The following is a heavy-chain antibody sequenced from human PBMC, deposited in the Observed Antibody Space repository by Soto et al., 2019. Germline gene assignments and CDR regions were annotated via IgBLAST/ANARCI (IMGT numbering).Heavy chain of an antibody. D-gene: IGHD3-10*01. V-gene: IGHV3-23*01. J-gene: IGHJ4*02. CDR1: GFTFSSYA. CDR3: ARVRFGELV. Sequence: VQLLESGGGLVQPGRSLRLSCAASGFTFSSYAMSWVRQAPGKGLEWVSIIGVGGGDRYYPESVKGRFTISRDNSRDTLYLEMNSLRDEDTAVYYCARVRFGELVWGQGTLVTVSS. CDR2: IGVGGGDR.